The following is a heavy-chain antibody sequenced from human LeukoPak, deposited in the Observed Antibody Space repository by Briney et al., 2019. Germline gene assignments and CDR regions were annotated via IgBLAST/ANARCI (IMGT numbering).Heavy chain of an antibody. D-gene: IGHD2-15*01. Sequence: ASVKVSCKASGYTFTGYYMHWVRQAPGQGLEWMGWISAYNSNTNYAQKLQGRVTMTTDTSTSTAYMELRSLRSDDTAVYYCARQDIVVVDYGMDVWGQGTTVTVSS. CDR3: ARQDIVVVDYGMDV. CDR1: GYTFTGYY. J-gene: IGHJ6*02. V-gene: IGHV1-18*04. CDR2: ISAYNSNT.